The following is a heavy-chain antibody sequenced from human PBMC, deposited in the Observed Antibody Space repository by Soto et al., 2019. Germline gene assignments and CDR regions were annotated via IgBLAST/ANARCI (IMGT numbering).Heavy chain of an antibody. D-gene: IGHD3-9*01. Sequence: EVQLVESGGGLVNPGGSLKLSCAASGFTFSGAWMTWVRQAPGKGLEWVGLIKSKADGETTHYAAPVEGRFTISRDDSKSTLSLQMNSLKVKDTAVYYCVTDVPNDIYPYDYWGQGTLVTVSS. CDR2: IKSKADGETT. V-gene: IGHV3-15*01. CDR3: VTDVPNDIYPYDY. J-gene: IGHJ4*02. CDR1: GFTFSGAW.